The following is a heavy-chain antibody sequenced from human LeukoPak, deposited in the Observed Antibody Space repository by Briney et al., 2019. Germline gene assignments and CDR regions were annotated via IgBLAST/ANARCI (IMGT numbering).Heavy chain of an antibody. V-gene: IGHV5-51*01. CDR2: IYPGDSDT. Sequence: GESLKISCKGSGYSFTSHWIGWVRQMPGKGLEWMGIIYPGDSDTRYSPSFQGQVTISADKSISTAYLQWSSLKASDTAMYYCASSYAYCGGDCYPGYWGQGTLVTVSS. J-gene: IGHJ4*02. CDR3: ASSYAYCGGDCYPGY. D-gene: IGHD2-21*02. CDR1: GYSFTSHW.